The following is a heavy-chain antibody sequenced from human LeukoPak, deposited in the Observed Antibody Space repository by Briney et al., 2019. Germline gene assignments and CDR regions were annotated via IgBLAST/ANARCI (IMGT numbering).Heavy chain of an antibody. CDR2: INHSGST. CDR3: ARAVGSFDWLPLFDY. CDR1: GGSFSGYY. J-gene: IGHJ4*02. D-gene: IGHD3-9*01. Sequence: SETLSLTCAVYGGSFSGYYWSWIRQPPGKGLEWIGEINHSGSTNYNPSLKSRVTISVDTSKNQFSLKLSSVTAADTAVYYCARAVGSFDWLPLFDYWGQGTLVTVSS. V-gene: IGHV4-34*01.